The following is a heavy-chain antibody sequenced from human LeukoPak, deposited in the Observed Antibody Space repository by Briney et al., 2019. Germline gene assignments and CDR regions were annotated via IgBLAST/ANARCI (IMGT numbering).Heavy chain of an antibody. V-gene: IGHV4-34*01. J-gene: IGHJ4*02. D-gene: IGHD3-9*01. Sequence: PSETLSLTCAVYGVSFSGYYWSWIRQPPGKGLEWIGEINHSGSTNYNPSLKSRVTISVDTSKNQFSLKLSSVTAADTAVYYCARERYYDILIGSYYFDYWGQGTLVTVSS. CDR3: ARERYYDILIGSYYFDY. CDR1: GVSFSGYY. CDR2: INHSGST.